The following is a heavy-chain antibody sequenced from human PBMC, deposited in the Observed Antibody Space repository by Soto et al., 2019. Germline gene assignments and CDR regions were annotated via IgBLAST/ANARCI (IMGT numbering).Heavy chain of an antibody. CDR2: IYHSGST. Sequence: SETLSLTCAVSGGSISSSNWWSWVRQPPGKGLEWIGEIYHSGSTNYNPSLKSRATISVDKSKNQFSLKLSSVTAADTAVYYCARDPGLDTAMVDHWGQGTLVTVSS. CDR3: ARDPGLDTAMVDH. CDR1: GGSISSSNW. J-gene: IGHJ4*02. D-gene: IGHD5-18*01. V-gene: IGHV4-4*02.